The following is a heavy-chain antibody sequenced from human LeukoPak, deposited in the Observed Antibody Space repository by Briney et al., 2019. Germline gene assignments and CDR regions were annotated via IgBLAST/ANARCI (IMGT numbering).Heavy chain of an antibody. CDR2: TYYRSKWYN. V-gene: IGHV6-1*01. Sequence: SQTLSLTCAISGDSVSSNSAAWTWIRQSPSRGLEWLGRTYYRSKWYNDYAVSVKSRITINPDTSKNQFSLQLNSVTPEDTAVYYCARDLVDYYYGMDVWGQGTTVTVSS. J-gene: IGHJ6*02. D-gene: IGHD2-8*02. CDR1: GDSVSSNSAA. CDR3: ARDLVDYYYGMDV.